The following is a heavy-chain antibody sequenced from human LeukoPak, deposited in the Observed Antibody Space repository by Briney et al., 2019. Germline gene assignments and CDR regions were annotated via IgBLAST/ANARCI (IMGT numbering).Heavy chain of an antibody. CDR3: ASASSSGWTTDAFDI. D-gene: IGHD6-19*01. V-gene: IGHV1-69*13. CDR1: GHTFHSYA. CDR2: TKPLFGTP. J-gene: IGHJ3*02. Sequence: SLKVSCQASGHTFHSYAISWVRPAPAQGPECMAATKPLFGTPNYAHKLLGTVTITADESTTTAYMELSSPRSEDTAVYYCASASSSGWTTDAFDIWGQGTMVTVSS.